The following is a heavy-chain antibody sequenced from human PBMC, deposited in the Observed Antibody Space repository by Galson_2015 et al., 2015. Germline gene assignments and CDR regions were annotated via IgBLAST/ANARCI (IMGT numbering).Heavy chain of an antibody. CDR1: GYTLTELS. J-gene: IGHJ4*02. CDR3: ATKSDGGSYKN. Sequence: SVKVSCKVSGYTLTELSMHWVRQAPGKGLEWMGGFDPEDGETIYSQKFQGRVTMTEDTSTDTAYVELSSLRSEDTAVYYCATKSDGGSYKNWGQGTLVTVSS. CDR2: FDPEDGET. D-gene: IGHD1-26*01. V-gene: IGHV1-24*01.